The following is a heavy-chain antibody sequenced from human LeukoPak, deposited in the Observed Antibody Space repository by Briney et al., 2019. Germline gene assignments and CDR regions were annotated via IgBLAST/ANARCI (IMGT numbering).Heavy chain of an antibody. CDR1: NGSFSHVY. Sequence: TSETLSLTCGVYNGSFSHVYWNWIRQPPGKGLEWIGSIYYNGNIYYNPSLKSRVTISVDTSKNQFSLKLSSVTAADTAVYYCARETNYDILTGYSYYYYGMDVWGQGTTVTVSS. D-gene: IGHD3-9*01. CDR3: ARETNYDILTGYSYYYYGMDV. V-gene: IGHV4-34*01. J-gene: IGHJ6*02. CDR2: IYYNGNI.